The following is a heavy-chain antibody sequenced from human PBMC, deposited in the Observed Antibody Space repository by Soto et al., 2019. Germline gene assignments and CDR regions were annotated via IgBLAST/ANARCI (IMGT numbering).Heavy chain of an antibody. CDR3: ARAVPKNYVWGSYRFDC. D-gene: IGHD3-16*02. CDR1: GYTFTSNY. CDR2: INPSGGST. Sequence: ASVKVCCKASGYTFTSNYMHWVRQAPGQVLEWMGIINPSGGSTSYAQKFQGRVTMTRDTSTSTVYMELSSLRSEDTAVYYCARAVPKNYVWGSYRFDCWGQGTLVTVS. J-gene: IGHJ4*02. V-gene: IGHV1-46*01.